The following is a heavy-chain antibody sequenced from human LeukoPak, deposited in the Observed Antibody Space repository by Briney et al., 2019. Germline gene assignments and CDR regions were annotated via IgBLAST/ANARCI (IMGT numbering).Heavy chain of an antibody. CDR1: GYSISSGYY. J-gene: IGHJ5*02. CDR2: IYHSGST. CDR3: ARVPVGGDYWFDP. Sequence: SETLSLTCTVSGYSISSGYYWGWIRQPPGKGLEWIGSIYHSGSTNYNPSLKSRVTISVDTSKNQFSLKLSSVTAADTAVYYCARVPVGGDYWFDPWGQGTLVTVSS. D-gene: IGHD4-17*01. V-gene: IGHV4-38-2*02.